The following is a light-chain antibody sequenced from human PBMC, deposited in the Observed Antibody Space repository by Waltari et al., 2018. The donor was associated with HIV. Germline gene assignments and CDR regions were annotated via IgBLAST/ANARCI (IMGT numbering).Light chain of an antibody. V-gene: IGLV2-11*01. CDR1: SSDVGGYNY. CDR3: CSYAGSYTFGV. Sequence: QSALTQPRSVSGSPGQSVTISCTGTSSDVGGYNYVPRYQQHPGKAPKLMIYDVSKRPSGVPDRFSGSKSGNTASLTISGLQAEDEADYYCCSYAGSYTFGVFGTGTKVTVL. CDR2: DVS. J-gene: IGLJ1*01.